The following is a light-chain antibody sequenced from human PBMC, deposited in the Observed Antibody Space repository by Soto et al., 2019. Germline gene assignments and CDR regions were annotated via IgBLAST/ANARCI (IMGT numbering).Light chain of an antibody. CDR2: RAS. CDR3: QQHTISMYT. V-gene: IGKV3-20*01. CDR1: QSVARD. J-gene: IGKJ2*01. Sequence: EIVLTQSPGTLSLSPGETATLSCRASQSVARDLTWYQQKPGQAPRLLISRASTGATGLPDRFSGSGSGTDFTLTINRLEPEDSAVYYCQQHTISMYTFGQGTKLEIK.